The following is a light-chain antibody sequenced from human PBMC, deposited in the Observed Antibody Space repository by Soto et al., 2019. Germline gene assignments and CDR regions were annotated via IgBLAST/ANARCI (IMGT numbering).Light chain of an antibody. CDR1: QSVSNNY. V-gene: IGKV3-20*01. CDR3: QQYGSSGT. CDR2: GAS. J-gene: IGKJ1*01. Sequence: EIVLTQSPGTLSLSPGESATLSCRASQSVSNNYLAWYQQKPGQAPRRLIYGASNGATGIPDRFSGSGSGTDFTLTISRLEPEDFAVYYCQQYGSSGTFGQGTKV.